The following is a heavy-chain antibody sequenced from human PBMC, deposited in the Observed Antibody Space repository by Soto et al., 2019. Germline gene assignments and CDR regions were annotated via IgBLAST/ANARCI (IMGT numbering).Heavy chain of an antibody. D-gene: IGHD2-2*01. J-gene: IGHJ5*02. CDR1: GYTFTSYA. CDR3: ARDIVVVPAGPQAWFDP. V-gene: IGHV1-3*01. CDR2: INAGNGNT. Sequence: ASVKVSCKASGYTFTSYAMHWVRQAPGQRLEWMGWINAGNGNTKYSQKFQGRVTITRDTSASTAYMELSSLRSEDTAVYYCARDIVVVPAGPQAWFDPWGQGTLVTVSS.